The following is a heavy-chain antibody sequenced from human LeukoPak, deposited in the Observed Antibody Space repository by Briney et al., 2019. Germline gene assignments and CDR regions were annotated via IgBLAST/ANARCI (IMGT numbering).Heavy chain of an antibody. D-gene: IGHD6-13*01. V-gene: IGHV1-46*01. J-gene: IGHJ5*02. CDR2: IYPRDGST. Sequence: PGASVKVSCKASGYTFTSNYIHWVRQAPGQGLEWMGMIYPRDGSTSYAQKFQGRVTITADESTSTAYMELSSLRSEDTAVYYCARSAAADFLNWFDPWGQGTLVTVSS. CDR1: GYTFTSNY. CDR3: ARSAAADFLNWFDP.